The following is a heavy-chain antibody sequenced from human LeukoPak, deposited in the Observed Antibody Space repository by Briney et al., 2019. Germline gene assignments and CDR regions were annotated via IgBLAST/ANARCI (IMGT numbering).Heavy chain of an antibody. V-gene: IGHV4-59*01. D-gene: IGHD1-26*01. CDR3: ARDSPHSGRVD. CDR2: IYYSGST. Sequence: SETLSLTCTVSGGSISSYYWSWIRQPPGKGLEWIGYIYYSGSTNYNPSLKSRVTISVDTSKNQFSLKLSSVTAADTAVYYCARDSPHSGRVDWGPGTLVTVSS. J-gene: IGHJ4*02. CDR1: GGSISSYY.